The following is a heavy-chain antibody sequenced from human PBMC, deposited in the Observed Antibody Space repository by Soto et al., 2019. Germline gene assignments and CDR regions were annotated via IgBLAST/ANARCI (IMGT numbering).Heavy chain of an antibody. CDR1: GFTFRNFE. CDR2: IDATSNII. J-gene: IGHJ3*02. V-gene: IGHV3-48*03. CDR3: ARDRWHANRYPGAFDI. D-gene: IGHD1-20*01. Sequence: GSLRLSCAASGFTFRNFEMNWVRQAPGKGLEWVSYIDATSNIIYYTDSVKGRFTISRDNSKNSLFLQMNSLRAEDTAVYYCARDRWHANRYPGAFDIWGRGTMVTVSS.